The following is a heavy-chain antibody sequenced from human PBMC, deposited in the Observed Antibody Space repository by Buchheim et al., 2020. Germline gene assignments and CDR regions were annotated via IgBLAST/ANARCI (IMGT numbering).Heavy chain of an antibody. D-gene: IGHD7-27*01. Sequence: EVQLVESGGGLVQPGGSLRLSCAASGFTFSDYWMTWVRQAPGKGLEWVANIKSDGSVGNYVDSGKGRFTISRDNTKNLVYLQMNSLRAEDTAVYYCAKEHWGPEYWGQGIL. J-gene: IGHJ4*02. V-gene: IGHV3-7*01. CDR1: GFTFSDYW. CDR3: AKEHWGPEY. CDR2: IKSDGSVG.